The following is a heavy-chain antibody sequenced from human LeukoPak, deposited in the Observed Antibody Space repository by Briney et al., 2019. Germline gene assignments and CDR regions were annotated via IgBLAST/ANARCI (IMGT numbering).Heavy chain of an antibody. CDR3: ARAPRDGTNNWFDP. CDR2: IYTSGST. CDR1: GGSISSYY. V-gene: IGHV4-4*07. Sequence: PSETLSLTCTVSGGSISSYYWSWIRQPAGKGLEWIGRIYTSGSTNYNPSLKSRVTMSVDTSKNQFSLKLSSVTAADTAVYYCARAPRDGTNNWFDPWGQGTLVTVSS. J-gene: IGHJ5*02.